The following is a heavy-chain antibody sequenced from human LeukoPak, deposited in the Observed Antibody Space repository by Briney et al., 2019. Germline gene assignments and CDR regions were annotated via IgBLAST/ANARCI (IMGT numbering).Heavy chain of an antibody. CDR3: ATGASKVTTDFANY. D-gene: IGHD4-17*01. Sequence: GESLKISCKVSGYSFTDYWIGWVRQMPGKGLEWMGIIYPSDSDAKYSPSFEGHVTISVDKSISTAFLQWSSLKASDSAMYYCATGASKVTTDFANYWGQGSQVAVSS. J-gene: IGHJ4*02. CDR1: GYSFTDYW. V-gene: IGHV5-51*01. CDR2: IYPSDSDA.